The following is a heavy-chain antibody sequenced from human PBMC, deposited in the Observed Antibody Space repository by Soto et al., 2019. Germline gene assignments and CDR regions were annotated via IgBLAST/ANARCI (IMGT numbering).Heavy chain of an antibody. CDR3: ARALADDGSLDY. CDR2: IIPIFGTA. V-gene: IGHV1-69*13. D-gene: IGHD3-10*01. CDR1: GGTFSSYA. J-gene: IGHJ4*02. Sequence: SVKVSCKASGGTFSSYAISWVRQAPGQGLEWMGGIIPIFGTANYAQKSQGRVTITADESTSTAYMELSSLRSEDTAVYYCARALADDGSLDYWGQGTLVTVSS.